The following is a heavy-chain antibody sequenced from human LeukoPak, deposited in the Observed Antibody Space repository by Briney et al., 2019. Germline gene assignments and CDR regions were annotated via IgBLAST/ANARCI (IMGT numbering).Heavy chain of an antibody. CDR3: ARDRRAMVYYFDY. D-gene: IGHD5-18*01. V-gene: IGHV3-30*03. Sequence: GGSLRLSCAASGFIFTRDSMNWVRQAPGKGLEWVAVISYDGSNKYYADSVKGRFTISRDNSKNTLYLQMNSLRAEDTAVYYCARDRRAMVYYFDYWGQGTLVTVSS. CDR2: ISYDGSNK. J-gene: IGHJ4*02. CDR1: GFIFTRDS.